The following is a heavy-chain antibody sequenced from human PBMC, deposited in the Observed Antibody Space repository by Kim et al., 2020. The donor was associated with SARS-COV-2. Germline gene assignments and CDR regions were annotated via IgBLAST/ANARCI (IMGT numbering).Heavy chain of an antibody. CDR2: ISGRGEYT. J-gene: IGHJ6*02. CDR1: GFTFSNYA. D-gene: IGHD3-22*01. CDR3: AKLMGSMMPTRDMDV. Sequence: GGSLRLSCVASGFTFSNYALTWVRQAPGKGLEWGSAISGRGEYTYYADSVKGRFTISRDNSKSTLYLQMDSLRGEDTAVYYCAKLMGSMMPTRDMDVWGQGTTVTVSS. V-gene: IGHV3-23*01.